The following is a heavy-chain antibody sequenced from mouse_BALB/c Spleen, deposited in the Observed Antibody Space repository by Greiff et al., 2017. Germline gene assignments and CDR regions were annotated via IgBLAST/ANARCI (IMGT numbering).Heavy chain of an antibody. J-gene: IGHJ2*01. CDR2: ISSGSSTI. CDR1: GFTFSSFG. D-gene: IGHD1-1*01. CDR3: ARYTVVAELDY. V-gene: IGHV5-17*02. Sequence: EVQLVESGGGLVQPGGSRKLSCAASGFTFSSFGMHWVRQAPEKGLEWVAYISSGSSTIYYADTVKGRFTISRDNPKNTLFLQMTSLRSEDTAMYYCARYTVVAELDYWGQGTTLTVSS.